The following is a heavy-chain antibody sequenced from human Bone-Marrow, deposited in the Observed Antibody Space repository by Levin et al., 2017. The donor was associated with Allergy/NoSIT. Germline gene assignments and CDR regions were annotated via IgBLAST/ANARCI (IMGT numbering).Heavy chain of an antibody. CDR3: ARSLAPWDYYDSSGYDY. V-gene: IGHV3-74*01. CDR1: GFTFSSYW. Sequence: GGSLRLSCAASGFTFSSYWMHWVRQAPGKGLVWVSRINSDGSSTSYADSVKGRFTISRDNAKNTLYLQMNSLRAEDTAVYYCARSLAPWDYYDSSGYDYWGQGTLVTVSS. D-gene: IGHD3-22*01. J-gene: IGHJ4*02. CDR2: INSDGSST.